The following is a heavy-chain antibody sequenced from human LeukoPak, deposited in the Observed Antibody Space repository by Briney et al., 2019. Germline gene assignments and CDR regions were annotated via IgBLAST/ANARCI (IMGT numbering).Heavy chain of an antibody. CDR1: GGSFSGYY. V-gene: IGHV4-59*01. CDR3: ARRGANSGSYSHFDL. J-gene: IGHJ2*01. Sequence: SETLSLTCAVYGGSFSGYYWSWIRQPPGKGLEWIGHIYYSGSTSYNPSLKSRVTISVDTSKNQFSLKLSSVTAADTAVYSCARRGANSGSYSHFDLWGRGTLVTVSA. CDR2: IYYSGST. D-gene: IGHD1-26*01.